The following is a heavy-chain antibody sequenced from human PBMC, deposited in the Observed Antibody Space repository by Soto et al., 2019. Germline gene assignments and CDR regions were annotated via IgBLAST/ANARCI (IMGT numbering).Heavy chain of an antibody. J-gene: IGHJ4*02. Sequence: SVKVSCKASGGTFSSYAISWVRQAPGQGLEWMGGIIPIFGTANYAQKFQGRVTITADESTSTAYMELSSLRSEDTAVYYCARGNDRLPRLDYWGQGTLVTVSS. CDR3: ARGNDRLPRLDY. CDR2: IIPIFGTA. CDR1: GGTFSSYA. D-gene: IGHD1-1*01. V-gene: IGHV1-69*13.